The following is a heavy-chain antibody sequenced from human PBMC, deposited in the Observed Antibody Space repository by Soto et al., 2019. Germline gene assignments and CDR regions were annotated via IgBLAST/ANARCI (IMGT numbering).Heavy chain of an antibody. V-gene: IGHV4-39*01. D-gene: IGHD2-2*01. CDR3: ARQTFTSRIYPDACDS. Sequence: PSETLSLTCTVSGDSISSSNYYWGWIRQPPGKGLAWIGTIYYSGSTYYNPSLKSRVTISVDTSKNQFSLKLRSVTAADTAIYYCARQTFTSRIYPDACDSWGQGTLVTVSS. CDR1: GDSISSSNYY. J-gene: IGHJ4*02. CDR2: IYYSGST.